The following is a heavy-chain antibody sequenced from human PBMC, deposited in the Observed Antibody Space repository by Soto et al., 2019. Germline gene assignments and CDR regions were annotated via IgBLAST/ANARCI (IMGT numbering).Heavy chain of an antibody. J-gene: IGHJ4*02. D-gene: IGHD4-4*01. CDR2: IYYSGST. CDR3: ASADYSLHFDY. Sequence: EILSLTCSVSGGSISRYYWSWIRQPPGKGLEWIGYIYYSGSTNYNPSLKSRVTISVDTSKNQFSLKLSSVTAADTAVYYCASADYSLHFDYWGQGTLVTSPQ. V-gene: IGHV4-59*01. CDR1: GGSISRYY.